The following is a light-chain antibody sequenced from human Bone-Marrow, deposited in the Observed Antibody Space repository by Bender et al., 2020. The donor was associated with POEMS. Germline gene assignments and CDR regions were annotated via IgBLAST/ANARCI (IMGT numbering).Light chain of an antibody. CDR3: AAWDGNLNSVV. J-gene: IGLJ2*01. Sequence: QSVLTQPPSVSEAPRQRVTISCSGSSSNIGNNAVNWYQQLPGKAPKLLIYYDDLVPSGVSDRFSGSKSGTSASLDITGLQSEDEADYYCAAWDGNLNSVVFGGGTKLTV. CDR1: SSNIGNNA. CDR2: YDD. V-gene: IGLV1-36*01.